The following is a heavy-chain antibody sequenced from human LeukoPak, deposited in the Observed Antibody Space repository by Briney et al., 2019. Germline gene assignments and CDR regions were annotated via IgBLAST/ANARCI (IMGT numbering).Heavy chain of an antibody. CDR1: GVSINDFY. J-gene: IGHJ4*02. V-gene: IGHV4-59*01. D-gene: IGHD3-10*01. CDR3: TKVGLSGLFDY. Sequence: SETLSLTCTVSGVSINDFYWTWIRQSPGNGLEWIGYIYYDGSTDYNPSLKSRVTMSIDTSRSQFSLKLNSVTAADTAVYYCTKVGLSGLFDYWGQGALVTVTS. CDR2: IYYDGST.